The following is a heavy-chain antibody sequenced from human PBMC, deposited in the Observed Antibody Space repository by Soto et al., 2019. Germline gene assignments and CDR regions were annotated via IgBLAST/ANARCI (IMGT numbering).Heavy chain of an antibody. Sequence: SETLSLTCTVSGGSVSSGSYYWSWIRQPPGKGLEWIGYIYYSGSTNYNPSLKSRVTISVDTSKNQFSLKLSSVTAADTAVYYCARENSSGYPNWFDPWGQGTLVTVSS. D-gene: IGHD3-22*01. CDR2: IYYSGST. CDR3: ARENSSGYPNWFDP. CDR1: GGSVSSGSYY. V-gene: IGHV4-61*01. J-gene: IGHJ5*02.